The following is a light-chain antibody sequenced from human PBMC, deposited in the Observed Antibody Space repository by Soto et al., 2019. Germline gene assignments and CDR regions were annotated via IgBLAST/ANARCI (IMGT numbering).Light chain of an antibody. CDR1: QSINKW. J-gene: IGKJ1*01. Sequence: DIQMTQSPSTLSASVGDRVTISCRASQSINKWLAWYQQKPGKAPNRLIYEVSTLDSGVPSRFSGSGSGTEFTLTISSLQPDDFATYYCQHYSGDRATFGQGTKVEI. V-gene: IGKV1-5*03. CDR3: QHYSGDRAT. CDR2: EVS.